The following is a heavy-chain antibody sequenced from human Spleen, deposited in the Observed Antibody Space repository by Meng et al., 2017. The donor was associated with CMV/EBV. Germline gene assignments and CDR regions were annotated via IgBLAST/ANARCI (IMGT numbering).Heavy chain of an antibody. V-gene: IGHV3-30*04. CDR1: GFAFNSFA. CDR2: ISYDGSNK. Sequence: GGSLRLSCAASGFAFNSFAMNWVRQIPGKGLEWLAVISYDGSNKYYADSVKGRFTISRDNSKNTLSLQMNSLRAEDTAVYYCAREGSLNQGITGTQWFDPWGQGTLVTVSS. J-gene: IGHJ5*02. CDR3: AREGSLNQGITGTQWFDP. D-gene: IGHD1-7*01.